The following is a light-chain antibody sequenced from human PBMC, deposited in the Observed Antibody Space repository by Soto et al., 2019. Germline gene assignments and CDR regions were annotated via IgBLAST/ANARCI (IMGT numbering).Light chain of an antibody. J-gene: IGLJ2*01. Sequence: QSALTQPASVYGSPGQSITISCTGTSRDIGAYNFVSWYHQHPGKAPKLMLYDVNIRPSGVSNRFSGSKSGNTASLTISGLQAEDEADYYCTSLTTSTTMIFGGGTKLTVL. CDR3: TSLTTSTTMI. CDR2: DVN. V-gene: IGLV2-14*03. CDR1: SRDIGAYNF.